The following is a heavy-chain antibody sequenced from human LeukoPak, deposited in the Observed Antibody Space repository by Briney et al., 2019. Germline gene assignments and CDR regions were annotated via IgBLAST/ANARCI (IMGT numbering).Heavy chain of an antibody. V-gene: IGHV3-33*08. D-gene: IGHD2-8*01. CDR1: GFTFRSYV. Sequence: GRSLRLSCAASGFTFRSYVMHWVRQAPGKGLEWVAVIWYEGSKTYYGESVKGRFTISRDNSKNTLSLQMNSLRADDTAMYYCARDGGVYCSNDVCYTESFDYWGQGALVTVSS. CDR2: IWYEGSKT. J-gene: IGHJ4*02. CDR3: ARDGGVYCSNDVCYTESFDY.